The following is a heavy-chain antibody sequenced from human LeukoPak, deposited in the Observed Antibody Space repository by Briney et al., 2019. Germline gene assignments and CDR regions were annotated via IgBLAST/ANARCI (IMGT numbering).Heavy chain of an antibody. CDR1: GYTFTSYA. V-gene: IGHV7-4-1*02. CDR2: FNTNTGNP. Sequence: ASVKVSCKASGYTFTSYAMNWVRQAPGQGLEWMGWFNTNTGNPTYAQGFTGRFVFSLDTSVSTAYLQISSLKAEDTAVYYCARDGEGNYDGNWFDPWGQGTLVTVSS. D-gene: IGHD3-22*01. J-gene: IGHJ5*02. CDR3: ARDGEGNYDGNWFDP.